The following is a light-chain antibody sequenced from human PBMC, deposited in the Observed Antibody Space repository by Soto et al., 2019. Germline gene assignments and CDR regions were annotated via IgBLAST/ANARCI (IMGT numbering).Light chain of an antibody. CDR2: EVS. V-gene: IGLV2-8*01. J-gene: IGLJ1*01. CDR1: SSDAGSENF. Sequence: QSALAQPPSASGSRGQSVTISCTGTSSDAGSENFVSWYQQRPGKAPKLLIYEVSERPSGVPDRFSGSKSGNTASLTVSGLQAEDEADYYCGSYAGSHTFVFGTGTKVTVL. CDR3: GSYAGSHTFV.